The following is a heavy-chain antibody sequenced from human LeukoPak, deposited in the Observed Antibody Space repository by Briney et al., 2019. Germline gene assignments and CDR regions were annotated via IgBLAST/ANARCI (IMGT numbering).Heavy chain of an antibody. CDR2: IYYSGST. D-gene: IGHD2-2*01. J-gene: IGHJ4*02. Sequence: SETLSLTCTVSGGSISSYYWSWIRQPPGKGLEWIGYIYYSGSTNYNPSLKSRVTISVDTSKNQFSQKLSSVTAADTAVYYCARRHCSSTSCYGGGWFDYWGQGTLVTVSS. V-gene: IGHV4-59*01. CDR1: GGSISSYY. CDR3: ARRHCSSTSCYGGGWFDY.